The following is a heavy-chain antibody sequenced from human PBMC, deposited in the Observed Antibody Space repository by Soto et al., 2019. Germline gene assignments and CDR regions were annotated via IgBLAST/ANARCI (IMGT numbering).Heavy chain of an antibody. CDR3: ARLVSGDFDY. V-gene: IGHV4-34*02. CDR1: GGSFRDYY. CDR2: INHRGST. D-gene: IGHD6-6*01. J-gene: IGHJ4*02. Sequence: QVQLQQWGAGLLKPSETLSLTCAVYGGSFRDYYWSWIRQSPGKGLEWIGEINHRGSTTYNPSLKSRVTMSLDTSKNQFSLELRSVTPADTAVYYCARLVSGDFDYWGQGSLVTVSS.